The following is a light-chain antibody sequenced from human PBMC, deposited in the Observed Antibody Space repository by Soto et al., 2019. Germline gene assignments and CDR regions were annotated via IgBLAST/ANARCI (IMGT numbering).Light chain of an antibody. CDR1: LNVATN. CDR3: HQYNTGLRT. J-gene: IGKJ1*01. Sequence: TVMTQSPATLSMSPGDRAALSCRASLNVATNMAWYQQKPGQAPRLLLYGASIRATGIPARFTRSGSGTEFTLTINNLPSEDFAVYYCHQYNTGLRTFGRGTRVEV. V-gene: IGKV3-15*01. CDR2: GAS.